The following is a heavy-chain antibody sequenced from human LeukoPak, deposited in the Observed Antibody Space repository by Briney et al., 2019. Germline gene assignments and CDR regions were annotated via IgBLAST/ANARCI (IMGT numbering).Heavy chain of an antibody. CDR1: GFTFSSYA. J-gene: IGHJ4*02. Sequence: PGGSLRLSCAASGFTFSSYAMSWVRQAPGKGLEWVSSITSSGAATYYADSVKGRFTISRDNSDNTLYLQTNSLRAEDTAVYYCAKDRPNYYGSNGHYYKLNGDCWGQGTLVTVSS. D-gene: IGHD3-22*01. V-gene: IGHV3-23*01. CDR3: AKDRPNYYGSNGHYYKLNGDC. CDR2: ITSSGAAT.